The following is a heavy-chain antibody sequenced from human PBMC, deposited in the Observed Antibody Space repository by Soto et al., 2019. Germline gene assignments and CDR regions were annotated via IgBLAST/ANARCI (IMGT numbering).Heavy chain of an antibody. CDR1: GGSISSGDYY. CDR2: IYYSGAT. V-gene: IGHV4-30-4*01. D-gene: IGHD3-16*01. J-gene: IGHJ5*02. CDR3: ATSNGAYSYDTVS. Sequence: SETLSLTCTVSGGSISSGDYYWSWIRQPPGKGLEWIGYIYYSGATYYTPSLKTRVSISLHKSQNYFSLELSSVTAADTAVYYCATSNGAYSYDTVSWGQGTLVTVSS.